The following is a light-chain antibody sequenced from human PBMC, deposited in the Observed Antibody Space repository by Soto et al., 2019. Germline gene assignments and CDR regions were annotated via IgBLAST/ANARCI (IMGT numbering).Light chain of an antibody. J-gene: IGLJ1*01. CDR2: DVY. CDR3: CSYAGGFYV. Sequence: QSVLTPPRSVSGSPGQSVAISCTGSSSDVGGYNYVSWYQQHPGKVPKLIIFDVYKRPSGVPDRFSGSKSGSTASLTISGLQADDEADYYCCSYAGGFYVVGTGTKVTDL. V-gene: IGLV2-11*01. CDR1: SSDVGGYNY.